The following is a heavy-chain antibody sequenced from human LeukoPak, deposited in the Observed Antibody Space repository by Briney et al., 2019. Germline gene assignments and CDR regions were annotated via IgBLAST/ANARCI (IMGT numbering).Heavy chain of an antibody. V-gene: IGHV1-2*02. CDR1: GYTFTGYY. CDR3: ARRVAVARRDAFDI. D-gene: IGHD6-19*01. CDR2: INPNSGGT. J-gene: IGHJ3*02. Sequence: ASVKVSCKASGYTFTGYYMHWVRQAPGQGLEWMGWINPNSGGTNYAQKFQGRVTMTRDTSISTAYMELSRLRSGDTAVYYCARRVAVARRDAFDIWGQGTMVTVSS.